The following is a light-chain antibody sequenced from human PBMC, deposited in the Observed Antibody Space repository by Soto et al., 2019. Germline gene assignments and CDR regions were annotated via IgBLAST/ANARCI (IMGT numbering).Light chain of an antibody. CDR3: CSYARSSTYV. CDR2: EGS. V-gene: IGLV2-23*01. J-gene: IGLJ1*01. Sequence: QSVLTQPASVSGSPGQSITISCTGTSSDVGSYNLVSWYQQHPGKAPKLMIHEGSKRPSGVSNRFSGSKSGNTASLTISGLQAEDGADYYCCSYARSSTYVFGTGTKVTVL. CDR1: SSDVGSYNL.